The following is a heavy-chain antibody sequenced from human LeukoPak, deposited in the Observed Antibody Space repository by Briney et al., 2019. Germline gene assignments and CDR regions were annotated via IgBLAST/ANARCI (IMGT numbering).Heavy chain of an antibody. CDR3: AKQGGARQDYYMDV. CDR2: IIPVFDTA. V-gene: IGHV1-69*13. D-gene: IGHD1/OR15-1a*01. Sequence: ASVKVSCKASGGSLNSYSISWVRQAPGQGLEWMGRIIPVFDTAKYAQKFQGRVTITADVPSDTAYLELSSLTSEDTAMYFCAKQGGARQDYYMDVWGNGTTVTVSS. CDR1: GGSLNSYS. J-gene: IGHJ6*03.